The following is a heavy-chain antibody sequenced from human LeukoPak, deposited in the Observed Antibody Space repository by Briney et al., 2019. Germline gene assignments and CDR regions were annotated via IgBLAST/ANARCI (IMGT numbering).Heavy chain of an antibody. V-gene: IGHV1-69*13. CDR1: GGTFSSYA. Sequence: ASVKVSCKASGGTFSSYAISWVRQAPGQGLEWMGGIIPIFGTATYAQKFQGRVTITADESTSTAYMELSSLRSEDTAVYYCARGGHSNDIHNWFDPWGQGTLVTVSS. CDR3: ARGGHSNDIHNWFDP. J-gene: IGHJ5*02. D-gene: IGHD3-9*01. CDR2: IIPIFGTA.